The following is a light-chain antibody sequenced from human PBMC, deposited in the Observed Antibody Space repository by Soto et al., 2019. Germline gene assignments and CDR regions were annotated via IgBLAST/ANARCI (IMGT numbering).Light chain of an antibody. Sequence: EIVLTQSPGTLSLSPGERATLSCRASQSVSSNYLAWYQQKPGQAPRLFIYGASSRATGIPERFSGSGSGTDFTLTSRRLEPADFAVYYCQQYGSSSPTFGQGTKVEFK. CDR2: GAS. CDR1: QSVSSNY. J-gene: IGKJ1*01. V-gene: IGKV3-20*01. CDR3: QQYGSSSPT.